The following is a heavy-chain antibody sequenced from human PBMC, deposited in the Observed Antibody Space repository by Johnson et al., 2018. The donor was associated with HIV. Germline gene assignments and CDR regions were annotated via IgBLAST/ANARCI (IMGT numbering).Heavy chain of an antibody. D-gene: IGHD2-8*01. CDR2: VSYDGSNK. CDR3: ARGLNCTNGVCYTWAFDI. CDR1: GFTFSSYA. V-gene: IGHV3-30*04. Sequence: QVQLVESGGGLVKPGGSLRLSCAASGFTFSSYAMHWVRQAPGKGLEWVAVVSYDGSNKYYADSVKGRFTISRDNFKNTLYLQMNSLRAEDTAVYYCARGLNCTNGVCYTWAFDIWGQGTMVTVSS. J-gene: IGHJ3*02.